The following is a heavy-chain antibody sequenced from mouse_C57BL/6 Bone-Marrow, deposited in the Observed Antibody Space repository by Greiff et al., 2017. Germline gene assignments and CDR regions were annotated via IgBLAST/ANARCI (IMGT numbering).Heavy chain of an antibody. J-gene: IGHJ3*01. CDR1: GFTFSDYG. D-gene: IGHD1-1*01. V-gene: IGHV5-17*01. CDR2: LSSGSSTI. Sequence: EVQLVESGGGLVKPGGSLKLSCAASGFTFSDYGMHWVRQAPEKGLEWVAYLSSGSSTIYYADTVKGRFTISRDNAKNTLFLQMTSLRSEDTAMYYCARPHYYGSSYSWFAYWGQGTLVTVSA. CDR3: ARPHYYGSSYSWFAY.